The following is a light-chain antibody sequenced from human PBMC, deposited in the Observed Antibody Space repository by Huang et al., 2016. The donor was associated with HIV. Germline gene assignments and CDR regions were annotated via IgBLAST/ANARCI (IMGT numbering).Light chain of an antibody. CDR3: QQSYDART. V-gene: IGKV1-39*01. CDR1: QSISSH. Sequence: DIQMTQSPSSLSASIGDRVTITCRPSQSISSHLNWYQQKPGKAPKLLIYGASKLQTGVPSRFSGSGSGTDFTLAISSLQPEDFVTYYCQQSYDARTFGQGTKVEI. CDR2: GAS. J-gene: IGKJ1*01.